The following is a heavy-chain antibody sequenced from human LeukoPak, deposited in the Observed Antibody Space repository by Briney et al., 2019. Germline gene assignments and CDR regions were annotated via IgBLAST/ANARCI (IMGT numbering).Heavy chain of an antibody. CDR3: AKWMSRVQAFDI. V-gene: IGHV3-23*01. D-gene: IGHD5-12*01. CDR2: IGASGGAI. J-gene: IGHJ3*02. CDR1: GFTFSTYD. Sequence: GGSLRLSCPASGFTFSTYDISWVRQAQGKGLEWVACIGASGGAIYYRDSVKGRFTISRDNSKSTLYMQMNSLRADDTAVYFCAKWMSRVQAFDIWGQGTMVTVSS.